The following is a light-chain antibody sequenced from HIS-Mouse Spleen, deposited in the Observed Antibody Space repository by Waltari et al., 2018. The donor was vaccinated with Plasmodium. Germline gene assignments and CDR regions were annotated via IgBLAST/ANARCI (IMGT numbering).Light chain of an antibody. CDR3: YSAADNNLV. Sequence: SYELTQPTSVSVSPGQTARITCSGDVLAKNYSRWSQQKPGQAPVLVIYKDSERPPGIPERFSGSSSGTTVTLTISGAQVEDEADYYCYSAADNNLVFGGGTKLTVL. CDR2: KDS. J-gene: IGLJ3*02. V-gene: IGLV3-27*01. CDR1: VLAKNY.